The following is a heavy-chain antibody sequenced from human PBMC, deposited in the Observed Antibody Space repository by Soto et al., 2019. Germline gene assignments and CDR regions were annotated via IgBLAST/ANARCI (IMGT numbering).Heavy chain of an antibody. CDR3: ARLYSSSSFNI. Sequence: QVQLQESGPGLVKPSETLSLTCTASGGSISSYYWSWIRQPPGKGLEWTGNIYYSGSTNYNPSLKSRVTILVDMSKNQFSLKVTSVTAADTAVYYCARLYSSSSFNIWGQGTMVTVSS. V-gene: IGHV4-59*01. J-gene: IGHJ3*02. CDR1: GGSISSYY. D-gene: IGHD6-6*01. CDR2: IYYSGST.